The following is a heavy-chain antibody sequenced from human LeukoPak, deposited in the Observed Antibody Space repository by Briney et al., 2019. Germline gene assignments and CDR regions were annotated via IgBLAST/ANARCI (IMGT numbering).Heavy chain of an antibody. CDR3: ARENYGGVADF. D-gene: IGHD4-23*01. J-gene: IGHJ4*02. Sequence: SETLSLTCTVSGGSINSFYWTWIRQSPGKGLEWIGSFFYIGNRNYNPSLQRRVTISVDTSNNQFSLKLSSVTASDTAVYYCARENYGGVADFWGQGTLVTVSS. CDR1: GGSINSFY. V-gene: IGHV4-59*01. CDR2: FFYIGNR.